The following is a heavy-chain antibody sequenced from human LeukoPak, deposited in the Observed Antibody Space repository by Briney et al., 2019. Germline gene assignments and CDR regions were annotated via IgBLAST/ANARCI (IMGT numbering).Heavy chain of an antibody. CDR1: GFTFSSYA. CDR3: ARQSGDLAFDY. Sequence: GGSLRLSCAASGFTFSSYAMHWVRQAPGKGLEWVAVISYDGSNKYYADSVKGRFTISRDNSKNTLYLQMNSLRAEDTAVYHCARQSGDLAFDYWGQGTLVTVSS. V-gene: IGHV3-30-3*01. D-gene: IGHD7-27*01. J-gene: IGHJ4*02. CDR2: ISYDGSNK.